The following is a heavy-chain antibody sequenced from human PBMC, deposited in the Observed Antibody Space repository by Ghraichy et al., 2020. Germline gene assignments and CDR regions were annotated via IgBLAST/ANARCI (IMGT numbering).Heavy chain of an antibody. CDR3: ARKSPSGWNFDY. V-gene: IGHV4-59*01. Sequence: GSLRLSCTVSGGSINSYYWSWIRQSPGKGLEWIAYIYFTGSTNYNPSLRSRVTISVDTSKSQFSLQVDSVTAADTAVYYCARKSPSGWNFDYWGRGTLVTVSS. J-gene: IGHJ4*02. CDR2: IYFTGST. CDR1: GGSINSYY. D-gene: IGHD6-19*01.